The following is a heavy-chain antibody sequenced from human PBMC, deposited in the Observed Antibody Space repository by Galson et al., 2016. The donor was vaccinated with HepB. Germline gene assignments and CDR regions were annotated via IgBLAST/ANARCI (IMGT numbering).Heavy chain of an antibody. J-gene: IGHJ6*02. Sequence: SLRLSCAASEFTFSSYAMHWVRQAPGKGLEWVAVIKYDGSNKFYADSVKGRFTISRDNSKNTLYLQMNSLRNEDTAVYYCARDRPHRRGRVPAANKFYGKDVWGQGTTVIVSS. CDR1: EFTFSSYA. CDR2: IKYDGSNK. V-gene: IGHV3-30*03. D-gene: IGHD2-2*01. CDR3: ARDRPHRRGRVPAANKFYGKDV.